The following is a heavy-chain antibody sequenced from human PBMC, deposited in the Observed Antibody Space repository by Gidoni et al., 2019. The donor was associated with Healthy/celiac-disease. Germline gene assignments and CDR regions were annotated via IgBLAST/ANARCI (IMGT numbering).Heavy chain of an antibody. CDR3: ARDCPRGGDCYLDY. D-gene: IGHD2-21*02. Sequence: QVWFVQSGAEVRQPGASVKVSCKASVYMFTNYAMHWVRQAPGQRLEWMGWINAGNGDTKYSQKFQGRVTITRDTSASTAYMELSSLRAEDTAVYYCARDCPRGGDCYLDYWGQGTLVTVSS. J-gene: IGHJ4*02. V-gene: IGHV1-3*01. CDR1: VYMFTNYA. CDR2: INAGNGDT.